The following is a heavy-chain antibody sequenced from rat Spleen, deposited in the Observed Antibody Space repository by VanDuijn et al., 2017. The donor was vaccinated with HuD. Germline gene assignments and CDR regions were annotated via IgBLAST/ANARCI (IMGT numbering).Heavy chain of an antibody. J-gene: IGHJ2*01. D-gene: IGHD1-5*01. V-gene: IGHV3-3*01. CDR2: IDSAGST. Sequence: VQLQESGPALVQLPQSPSLTCSVSFYPITSSYKWSLVRKFPGNKLEWMGYIDSAGSTNYNPTLKSRISITRDTSTNQFFLQVNSLTTEDTATYYCATRDNNYGYWGQGVMVTVSS. CDR1: FYPITSSYK. CDR3: ATRDNNYGY.